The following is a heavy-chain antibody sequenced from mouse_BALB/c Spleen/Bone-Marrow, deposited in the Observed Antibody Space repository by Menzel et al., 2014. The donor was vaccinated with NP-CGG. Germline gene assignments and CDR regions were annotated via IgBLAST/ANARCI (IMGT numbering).Heavy chain of an antibody. CDR1: GYIFTSYV. D-gene: IGHD2-3*01. CDR2: INPYNDVT. J-gene: IGHJ2*01. V-gene: IGHV1-14*01. CDR3: AREGWLLRFDY. Sequence: VQLQQSGPELVKPGTSVKMSCKASGYIFTSYVMDWVKQKPGQVLEWIGYINPYNDVTNYNEKFKGKATLTSDKSSSTAYMEVSSLTSEDSAVYYCAREGWLLRFDYWGQGTTLTVSS.